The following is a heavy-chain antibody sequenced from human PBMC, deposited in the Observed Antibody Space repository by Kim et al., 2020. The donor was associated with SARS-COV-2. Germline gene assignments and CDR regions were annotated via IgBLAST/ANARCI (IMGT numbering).Heavy chain of an antibody. J-gene: IGHJ2*01. V-gene: IGHV3-53*01. CDR3: ARGDSSGWNWYFDL. CDR1: GFTVSSNY. CDR2: IYSGGST. D-gene: IGHD6-19*01. Sequence: GGSLRLSCAASGFTVSSNYMSWVRQAPGKGLEWVSVIYSGGSTYYADSVKGRFTISRDNSKNTLYLQMNSLRAEDTAVYYCARGDSSGWNWYFDLWGRGTLVTVSS.